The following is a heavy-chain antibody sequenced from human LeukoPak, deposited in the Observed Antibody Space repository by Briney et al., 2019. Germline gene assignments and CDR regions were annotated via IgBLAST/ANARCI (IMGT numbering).Heavy chain of an antibody. Sequence: GGSLRLSCAASGFTFSSYTMHWVRQAPGKGLEWVSLISYHENNKYYADSVKGRFTISRDNSKNTLYLQMNSLRADDTAVYYCAREARPDAFDIWDQGTMVTVSS. J-gene: IGHJ3*02. CDR1: GFTFSSYT. CDR2: ISYHENNK. V-gene: IGHV3-30-3*01. CDR3: AREARPDAFDI.